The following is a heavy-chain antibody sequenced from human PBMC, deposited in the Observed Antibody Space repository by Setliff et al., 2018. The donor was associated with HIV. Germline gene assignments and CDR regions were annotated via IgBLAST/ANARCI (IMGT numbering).Heavy chain of an antibody. CDR2: IYFNLQT. V-gene: IGHV4-4*02. D-gene: IGHD2-15*01. CDR3: TRDWWAYGLMGS. J-gene: IGHJ5*02. CDR1: GVSISKNRNW. Sequence: SETLSLTCDVSGVSISKNRNWWSWVRQPPGKGLEWIGEIYFNLQTDYNPAFKSRVSMGLDNAKDQFSLRLTSVTAADTAIYYCTRDWWAYGLMGSWGQGMLVTVSS.